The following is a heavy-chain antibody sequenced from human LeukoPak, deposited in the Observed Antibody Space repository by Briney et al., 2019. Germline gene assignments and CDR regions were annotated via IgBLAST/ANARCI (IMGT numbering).Heavy chain of an antibody. J-gene: IGHJ4*02. CDR3: ARDRGYSSGWPNFDY. CDR2: ISYDGGNK. V-gene: IGHV3-30*04. Sequence: GRSLRLSCAASGFTFSSYAMHWVRQAPGKGLQWVAVISYDGGNKYYADSVKGRFTISRDNSKNTLYLQMNSLRAEDTAVYYCARDRGYSSGWPNFDYWGQGTLATVSS. D-gene: IGHD6-19*01. CDR1: GFTFSSYA.